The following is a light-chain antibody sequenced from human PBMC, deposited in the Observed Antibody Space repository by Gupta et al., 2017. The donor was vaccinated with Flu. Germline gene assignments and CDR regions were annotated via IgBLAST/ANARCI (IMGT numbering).Light chain of an antibody. CDR1: SSDIGTYKY. J-gene: IGLJ2*01. CDR3: SSYTNTNTLVV. CDR2: EVN. V-gene: IGLV2-14*01. Sequence: ITISCTVTSSDIGTYKYVSWYQQHPVKAPELMIFEVNNRPSGVSTRFSGSKSGNTASLTISGLQAEDEAVYFCSSYTNTNTLVVFGGGTKLTVL.